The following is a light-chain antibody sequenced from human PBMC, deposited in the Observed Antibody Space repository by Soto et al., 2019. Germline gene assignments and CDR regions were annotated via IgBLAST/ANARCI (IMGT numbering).Light chain of an antibody. Sequence: QSALTQPASVSGSPGQSITISCTGTSSDVGAYNYVSWFQQHPGKAPKLMIYDVSNRPSGVSNRFSGSKSGNTASLTISGPQAEDEADYYCCSYTTSSTYVFGIGTKVTVL. V-gene: IGLV2-14*01. CDR1: SSDVGAYNY. J-gene: IGLJ1*01. CDR3: CSYTTSSTYV. CDR2: DVS.